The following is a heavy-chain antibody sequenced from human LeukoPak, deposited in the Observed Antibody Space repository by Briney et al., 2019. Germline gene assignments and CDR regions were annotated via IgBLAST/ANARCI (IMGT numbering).Heavy chain of an antibody. CDR3: ARDKSRAYYDSSGYSDY. CDR1: GGTFSSYA. Sequence: ASVKVSCKASGGTFSSYAISWVRQAPGQGLEWMGRIIPILGIANYAQKFQGRVTITADKSTSTAYMELSSLRSEDTAVYYCARDKSRAYYDSSGYSDYWGQGTLVTVSS. J-gene: IGHJ4*02. CDR2: IIPILGIA. D-gene: IGHD3-22*01. V-gene: IGHV1-69*04.